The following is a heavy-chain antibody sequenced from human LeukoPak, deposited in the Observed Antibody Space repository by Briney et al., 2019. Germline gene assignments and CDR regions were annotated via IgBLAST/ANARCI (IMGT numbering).Heavy chain of an antibody. CDR3: SRGGGSTGAFDI. Sequence: GGSLRLSCEASGFIFSEYFVNWVGLTPGKGLEWISYISVSGNTVHYAESVRGGFSISRYFAANSVYLHMNSLRVDDTAVYYCSRGGGSTGAFDIWGQGTLVTVSS. D-gene: IGHD5-12*01. V-gene: IGHV3-11*04. J-gene: IGHJ3*02. CDR2: ISVSGNTV. CDR1: GFIFSEYF.